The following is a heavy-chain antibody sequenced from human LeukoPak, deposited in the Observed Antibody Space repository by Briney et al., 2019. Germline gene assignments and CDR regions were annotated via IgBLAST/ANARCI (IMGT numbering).Heavy chain of an antibody. CDR1: GYSFTSYW. Sequence: GESLRISYKGSGYSFTSYWISWVRQMPGKGLEWMGRIDPRDSYTNYSPSFQGHVTISADKSISTAYLQWSSLKASDTAMYYCARRGSSWSKPNDYWGQGTLVTVSS. V-gene: IGHV5-10-1*01. D-gene: IGHD6-13*01. J-gene: IGHJ4*02. CDR2: IDPRDSYT. CDR3: ARRGSSWSKPNDY.